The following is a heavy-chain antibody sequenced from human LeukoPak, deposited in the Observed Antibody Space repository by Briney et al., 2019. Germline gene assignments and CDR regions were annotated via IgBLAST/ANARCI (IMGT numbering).Heavy chain of an antibody. D-gene: IGHD2-21*02. CDR1: GFTFSSYW. Sequence: GGSLRLSCAASGFTFSSYWMCWVRQDPGKGLAWVSCIKTDGSITAYAGSVKGRFTISRDNAKNTLYLQMNSLRADDTVVYYCARDGDAPMTDFDYWGQGTLVTVSS. CDR2: IKTDGSIT. CDR3: ARDGDAPMTDFDY. J-gene: IGHJ4*02. V-gene: IGHV3-74*01.